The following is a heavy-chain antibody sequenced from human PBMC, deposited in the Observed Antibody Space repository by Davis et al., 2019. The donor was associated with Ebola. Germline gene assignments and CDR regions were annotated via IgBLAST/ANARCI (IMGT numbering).Heavy chain of an antibody. CDR3: AGAPRN. V-gene: IGHV4-34*01. J-gene: IGHJ4*02. Sequence: SETLSLTCAVYGGSFSGYYWSWIRQPPGKGLEWIGEINHSGSTNYNPSLKSRVTISVDTSKNQFPLKLSSVTAADTAVYYCAGAPRNWGQGTLVTVSS. CDR2: INHSGST. CDR1: GGSFSGYY.